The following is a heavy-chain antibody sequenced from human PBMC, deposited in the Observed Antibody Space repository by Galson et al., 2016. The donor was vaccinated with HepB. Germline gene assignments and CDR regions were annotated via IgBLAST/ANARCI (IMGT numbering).Heavy chain of an antibody. CDR1: GYTFTGYY. CDR2: INPSSGGT. J-gene: IGHJ4*02. Sequence: SVKASCKASGYTFTGYYMHWVRQAPGQGLEWMGWINPSSGGTNYAQKFQGWVTMTRDTSISTAYMELSRLRSDDTAVYYCAGGIGVGAYYFDYWGQGTLVTVSS. V-gene: IGHV1-2*04. CDR3: AGGIGVGAYYFDY. D-gene: IGHD1-26*01.